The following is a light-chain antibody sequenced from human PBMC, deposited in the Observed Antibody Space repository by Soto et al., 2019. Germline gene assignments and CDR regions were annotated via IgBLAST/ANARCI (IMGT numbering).Light chain of an antibody. CDR1: SSDVGGYDY. V-gene: IGLV2-14*03. Sequence: QSALTQPASVSGSPGQSITISCTGTSSDVGGYDYVSWYQQHPGKAPKLMIYDVSYRPSGVSSRFSGSKSGNTASLTISGLQADDEADYYCSSYASSSSVAFGGGTQLTVL. J-gene: IGLJ2*01. CDR3: SSYASSSSVA. CDR2: DVS.